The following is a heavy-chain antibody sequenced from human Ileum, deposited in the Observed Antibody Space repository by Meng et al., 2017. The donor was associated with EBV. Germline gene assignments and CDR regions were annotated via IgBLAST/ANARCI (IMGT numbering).Heavy chain of an antibody. CDR2: IIPALGTP. V-gene: IGHV1-69*06. Sequence: QGTLVQSGPEVKNPGSSVKVSCKSSGSTFSVYGITWVRQAPGQGLEWMGGIIPALGTPKYARKFQDRLTITADKSTSTGYMELHSLTSNDTAVYFCARGTRADYWGQGTLVTVSS. CDR3: ARGTRADY. CDR1: GSTFSVYG. J-gene: IGHJ4*02.